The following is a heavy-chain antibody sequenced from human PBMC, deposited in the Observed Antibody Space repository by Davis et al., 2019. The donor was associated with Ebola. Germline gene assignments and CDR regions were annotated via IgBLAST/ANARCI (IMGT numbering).Heavy chain of an antibody. CDR2: IYYSGST. V-gene: IGHV4-39*07. J-gene: IGHJ5*02. CDR3: ARTTTREDWFDP. D-gene: IGHD1-26*01. CDR1: GDSISSSVYY. Sequence: MPSETLSLTCTVSGDSISSSVYYWGWIRQPPGKGLEWIGSIYYSGSTYYNPSLKSRATISVDTSKNQFSLKLSSVTAADTAVYYCARTTTREDWFDPWGQGTLVTVSS.